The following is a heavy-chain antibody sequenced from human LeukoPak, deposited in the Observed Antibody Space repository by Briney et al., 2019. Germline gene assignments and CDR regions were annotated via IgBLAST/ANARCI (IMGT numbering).Heavy chain of an antibody. J-gene: IGHJ6*02. CDR2: IYYSGST. Sequence: SETLSLTCTVSGGSISSYYWSWIRQPPGKGLEWIGYIYYSGSTNYNPSLKSRVTISVDTSKNQFSLKLSPVTAADTAVYYCARDRVITMVRANYYYYGMGVWGQGTTVTVSS. CDR3: ARDRVITMVRANYYYYGMGV. V-gene: IGHV4-59*01. CDR1: GGSISSYY. D-gene: IGHD3-10*01.